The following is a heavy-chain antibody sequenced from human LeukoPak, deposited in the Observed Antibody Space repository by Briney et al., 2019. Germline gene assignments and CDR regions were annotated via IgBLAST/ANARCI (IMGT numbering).Heavy chain of an antibody. CDR1: GCTFDDYA. Sequence: PGGSLRLSCAASGCTFDDYAMHWVRQAPGKGLEWVSGISWNSNIIVYADSVKGRFTISRDNANHSLYLQMNSLRPEAMAFYYCARDQYSRSSGWFDPWGQGILVTVSS. CDR3: ARDQYSRSSGWFDP. D-gene: IGHD6-6*01. J-gene: IGHJ5*02. CDR2: ISWNSNII. V-gene: IGHV3-9*03.